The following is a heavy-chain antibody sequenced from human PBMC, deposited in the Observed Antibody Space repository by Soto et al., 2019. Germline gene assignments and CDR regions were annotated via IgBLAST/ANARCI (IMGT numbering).Heavy chain of an antibody. D-gene: IGHD1-1*01. CDR1: GFAFNVYS. J-gene: IGHJ4*02. CDR2: INTNSAYI. Sequence: VQLVESGGGLVNPGGSLRLSCAASGFAFNVYSMNWVRQAPGKGLEWVSSINTNSAYISYADSVKGRFTISRDNSRNSLYLQMPNLRAEDTAVYYCAREALSTVPPSWGQGTLVTVSA. V-gene: IGHV3-21*01. CDR3: AREALSTVPPS.